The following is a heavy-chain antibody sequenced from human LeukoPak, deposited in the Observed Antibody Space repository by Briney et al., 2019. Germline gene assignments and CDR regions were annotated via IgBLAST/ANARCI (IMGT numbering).Heavy chain of an antibody. Sequence: GGSLRLSCAASGFTFSSYGMHRVRQAPGKGLEWVAFIRYDGSNKYYADSVKGRFTISRDNSKNTLYLQMNSLRAEDTAVYYCANELVDAGGGCDWDDGHLDYWGQGTLVTVSS. CDR3: ANELVDAGGGCDWDDGHLDY. J-gene: IGHJ4*02. V-gene: IGHV3-30*02. CDR2: IRYDGSNK. D-gene: IGHD2-21*02. CDR1: GFTFSSYG.